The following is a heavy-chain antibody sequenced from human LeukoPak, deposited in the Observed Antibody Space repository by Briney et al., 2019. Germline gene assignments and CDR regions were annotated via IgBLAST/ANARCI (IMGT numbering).Heavy chain of an antibody. Sequence: PSETLSLTCTVSGGSISSYYWSWIRQPAGKGLEWIGRIYTSGSTNYNPSLKSRVTMSVDTSKNQFSLKLSSVTAADTAVYYCARDWGIAAADYNWFGPWGQGTLVTVSS. CDR3: ARDWGIAAADYNWFGP. V-gene: IGHV4-4*07. D-gene: IGHD6-13*01. J-gene: IGHJ5*02. CDR2: IYTSGST. CDR1: GGSISSYY.